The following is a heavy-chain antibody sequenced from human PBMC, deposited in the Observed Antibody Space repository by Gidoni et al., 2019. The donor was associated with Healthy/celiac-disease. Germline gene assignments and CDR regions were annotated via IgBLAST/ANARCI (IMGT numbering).Heavy chain of an antibody. CDR3: ARGGGTYNWYFDL. V-gene: IGHV4-61*02. CDR2: IYTSGST. Sequence: QVKLQESGPGLVKPSQTLSLTGTVSGGAISSGSYCGGWIQQPSGKGLAWIGRIYTSGSTNYHPSLKSRVPISVHTSKNQFSLKLSSVTAADTAVYYCARGGGTYNWYFDLWGRGTLVTVSS. CDR1: GGAISSGSYC. D-gene: IGHD4-4*01. J-gene: IGHJ2*01.